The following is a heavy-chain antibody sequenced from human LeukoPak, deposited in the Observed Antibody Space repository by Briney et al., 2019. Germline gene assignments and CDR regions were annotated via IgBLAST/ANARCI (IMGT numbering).Heavy chain of an antibody. CDR2: IYSGGSA. V-gene: IGHV3-53*05. D-gene: IGHD2-2*01. J-gene: IGHJ3*02. CDR3: ARGLRSSTTWGAIDI. Sequence: PGGSLKLSCAASGFTVSSSYVNWVRKAPGKGLEWVSVIYSGGSAYYADSVKGRFTTSRDSSKNTLDLQMNSQSNDDTDVHFCARGLRSSTTWGAIDIWGQGTMVTVSS. CDR1: GFTVSSSY.